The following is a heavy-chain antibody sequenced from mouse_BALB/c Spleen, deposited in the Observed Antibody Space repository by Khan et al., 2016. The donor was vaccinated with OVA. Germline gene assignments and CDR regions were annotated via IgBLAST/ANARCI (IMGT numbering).Heavy chain of an antibody. Sequence: QIQLVQSGPELKKPGETVKISCKTSGYTFTNQGMNWVKQAPGEGLKWMGWINTYTGEPTYADDFKGRFAFSLETSASTAFLQINNLKNEDMSTYFGARGYWYSDVWGAGTTVTVSS. CDR1: GYTFTNQG. J-gene: IGHJ1*01. V-gene: IGHV9-1*02. CDR2: INTYTGEP. CDR3: ARGYWYSDV.